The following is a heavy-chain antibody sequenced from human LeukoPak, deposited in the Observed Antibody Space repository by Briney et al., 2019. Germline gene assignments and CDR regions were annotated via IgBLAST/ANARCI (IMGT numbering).Heavy chain of an antibody. CDR1: GGSTSSYY. J-gene: IGHJ6*03. V-gene: IGHV4-59*12. D-gene: IGHD3-9*01. CDR2: IYYSGST. Sequence: PSETLSLTCTVSGGSTSSYYWSWIRQPPGKGLEWIGYIYYSGSTYYNPSLKSRVTISVDTSKNQFSLKLSSVTAADTAVYYCARDEGDILTGWGIPIMDVWGKGTTVTVSS. CDR3: ARDEGDILTGWGIPIMDV.